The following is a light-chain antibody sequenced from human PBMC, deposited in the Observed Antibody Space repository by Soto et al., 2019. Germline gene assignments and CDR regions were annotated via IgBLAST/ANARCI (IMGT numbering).Light chain of an antibody. CDR2: AAS. V-gene: IGKV1-39*01. Sequence: DIQMSQSPSTLAASLGDRVTITCRASQSISSYLNCYQQKPGKAPKLLIYAASSLQSGVPSRFSGSRSGPDFTLTISSLQPEDFATYYCQQSYSSPPTFGQGTKV. CDR3: QQSYSSPPT. J-gene: IGKJ1*01. CDR1: QSISSY.